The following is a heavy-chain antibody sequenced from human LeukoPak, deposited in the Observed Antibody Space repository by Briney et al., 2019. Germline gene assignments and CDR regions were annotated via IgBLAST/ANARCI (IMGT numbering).Heavy chain of an antibody. CDR3: ARTLVTETTQWTYYYYMDV. J-gene: IGHJ6*03. CDR1: GGSISSSSYY. Sequence: NASETLSLTCTVSGGSISSSSYYWSWIRQPAGKGLEWIGRFSTTGNTNYNPSLKSRLTMSVDTSKNQFSLKLSSVTAADTAVYYCARTLVTETTQWTYYYYMDVWGKGTTVTVSS. D-gene: IGHD4-11*01. CDR2: FSTTGNT. V-gene: IGHV4-61*02.